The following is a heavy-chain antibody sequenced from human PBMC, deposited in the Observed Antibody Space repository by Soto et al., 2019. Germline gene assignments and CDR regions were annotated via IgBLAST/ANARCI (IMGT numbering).Heavy chain of an antibody. Sequence: EVQLVESGGGLVQPGGSLRLSCEASGFTFSSYWMSWIRQAPGKGLEWVANVNQDGSQSYLVDSVQGRFFMSRDNAKNSLFLKRNSLRAEDTAVYYCVRDGSGGRHFDSWGQGTLVTVSS. V-gene: IGHV3-7*01. CDR3: VRDGSGGRHFDS. CDR2: VNQDGSQS. CDR1: GFTFSSYW. D-gene: IGHD6-19*01. J-gene: IGHJ4*02.